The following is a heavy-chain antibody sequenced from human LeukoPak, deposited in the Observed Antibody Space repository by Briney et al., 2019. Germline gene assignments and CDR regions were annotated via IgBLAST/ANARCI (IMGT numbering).Heavy chain of an antibody. CDR1: GYTFSNYW. Sequence: LGESLKISCRGSGYTFSNYWIGWVRQMPGKGLEWMGIISVGDSDTRYSPSFQGQVTISDDKSISTAYLQWSSLEASDTAIYYCARGFGYAGNYFDSWGQGTLVTVSS. D-gene: IGHD5-18*01. CDR2: ISVGDSDT. CDR3: ARGFGYAGNYFDS. J-gene: IGHJ4*02. V-gene: IGHV5-51*01.